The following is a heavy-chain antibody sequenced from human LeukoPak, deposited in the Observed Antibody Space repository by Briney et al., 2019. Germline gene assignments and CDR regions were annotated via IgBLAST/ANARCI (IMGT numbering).Heavy chain of an antibody. CDR2: IYYSGST. D-gene: IGHD6-19*01. Sequence: SETLSLTCSVSGDSISSYYWSWIRQPPGKGLEWIGHIYYSGSTNYNPSLKSRVTISVDTSKNQFSLKVTSVTAADTAVYYCARDLGYASGYLGDYNYMDVWGKGTTVTVSS. V-gene: IGHV4-59*01. CDR3: ARDLGYASGYLGDYNYMDV. CDR1: GDSISSYY. J-gene: IGHJ6*03.